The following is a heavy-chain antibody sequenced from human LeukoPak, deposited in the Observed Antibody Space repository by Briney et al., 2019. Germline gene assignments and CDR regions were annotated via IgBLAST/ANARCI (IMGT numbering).Heavy chain of an antibody. D-gene: IGHD2-2*01. CDR1: GGTFSSYA. Sequence: SVKVSCKASGGTFSSYAISWVRQAPGQELEWMGGIIPIFGTANYAQKFQGRVTITADESTSTAYMELSSLRSEDTAVYYCARVSGCSSTSCPYYYYMDVWGKGTTVTVSS. CDR2: IIPIFGTA. V-gene: IGHV1-69*01. J-gene: IGHJ6*03. CDR3: ARVSGCSSTSCPYYYYMDV.